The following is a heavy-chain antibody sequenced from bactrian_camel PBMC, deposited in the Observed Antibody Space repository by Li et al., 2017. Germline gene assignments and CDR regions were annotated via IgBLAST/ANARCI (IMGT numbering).Heavy chain of an antibody. CDR2: IASDGGT. J-gene: IGHJ4*01. CDR3: AAVYTSTDVYVITAATLNESRYKY. V-gene: IGHV3S53*01. CDR1: GYTYSTYS. D-gene: IGHD3*01. Sequence: HVQLVESGGGSAQAGGSLRLSCAASGYTYSTYSMGWFRQAPGKKREGVAGIASDGGTAYADSVKGRFTISIDNAKNTLYPQMNSLKPEDTAMYYCAAVYTSTDVYVITAATLNESRYKYWGEGTQVTVS.